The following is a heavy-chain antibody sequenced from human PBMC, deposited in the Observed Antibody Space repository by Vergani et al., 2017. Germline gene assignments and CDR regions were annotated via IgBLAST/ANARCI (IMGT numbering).Heavy chain of an antibody. V-gene: IGHV1-69*04. Sequence: QVQLVQSGAEVKKPGASVKVSCKASGGTFSSYAISWVRQAPGQGLEWMGRIIPILGIANYAQKFQGRVTITAEKSTSTAYMELSSLRSEDTAVYYCARGQHYYYYYGMDVWGQGTTVTVSS. CDR1: GGTFSSYA. CDR2: IIPILGIA. D-gene: IGHD1-1*01. CDR3: ARGQHYYYYYGMDV. J-gene: IGHJ6*02.